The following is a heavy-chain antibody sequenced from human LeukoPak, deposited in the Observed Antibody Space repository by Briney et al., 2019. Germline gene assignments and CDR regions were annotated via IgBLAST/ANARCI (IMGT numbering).Heavy chain of an antibody. CDR1: GFSFSSYG. CDR2: ISGGGGTT. Sequence: GGSLRLSCAASGFSFSSYGMNWVRQAPGKGREWISGISGGGGTTYYADSVMGRFTISRDNSRNTLYLQMHSLRVEDTAVYFCAKAYDNSGHILRSSDLWGQGTLVTVSS. D-gene: IGHD3-22*01. J-gene: IGHJ5*02. CDR3: AKAYDNSGHILRSSDL. V-gene: IGHV3-23*01.